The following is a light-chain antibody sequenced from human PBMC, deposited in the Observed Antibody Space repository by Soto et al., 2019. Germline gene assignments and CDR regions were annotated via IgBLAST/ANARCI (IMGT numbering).Light chain of an antibody. CDR2: KAS. CDR1: QSINGW. J-gene: IGKJ1*01. CDR3: QQYKTYSGT. V-gene: IGKV1-5*03. Sequence: DIQMTQSPSTLSASVGDRVTITCRASQSINGWLAWYQQNPGKAPKLLIHKASSLESGVPARFSGSGSGTEFTLTISSLPPDDFATYYCQQYKTYSGTFGQGTNVEIK.